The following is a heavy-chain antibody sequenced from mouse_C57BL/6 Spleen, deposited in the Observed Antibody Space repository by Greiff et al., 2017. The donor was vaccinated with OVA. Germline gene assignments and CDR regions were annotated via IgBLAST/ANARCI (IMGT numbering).Heavy chain of an antibody. Sequence: VQLQQSGAELVRPGASVTLSCKASGYTFTDYEMHWVKQTPVHGLEWIGDIDPENGGTDYNQKFKGKAILTADKSSSTAYMELHSLTSTDSDVYYCTRTGSGTFDYWGQGTSLTVSS. J-gene: IGHJ2*02. CDR1: GYTFTDYE. V-gene: IGHV1-15*01. CDR3: TRTGSGTFDY. D-gene: IGHD4-1*01. CDR2: IDPENGGT.